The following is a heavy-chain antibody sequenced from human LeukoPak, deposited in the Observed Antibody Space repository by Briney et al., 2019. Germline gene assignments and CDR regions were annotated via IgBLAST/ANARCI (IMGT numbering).Heavy chain of an antibody. V-gene: IGHV1-69*05. CDR3: ARGPLFYGSGVTYFDD. CDR1: GGTFSNFA. CDR2: IIPIFGTA. Sequence: GASVKVPCKASGGTFSNFAISWVRQAPGRGLEWMGGIIPIFGTANYAQKFQGRVTIITGESTSTAYMELSSLISEDTAVYYCARGPLFYGSGVTYFDDWGQGTLVTVSS. D-gene: IGHD3-10*01. J-gene: IGHJ4*02.